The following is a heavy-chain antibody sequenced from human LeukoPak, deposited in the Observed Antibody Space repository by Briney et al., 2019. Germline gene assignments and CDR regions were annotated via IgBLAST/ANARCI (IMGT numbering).Heavy chain of an antibody. CDR3: ARGGALWWTFDY. V-gene: IGHV3-30-3*01. J-gene: IGHJ4*02. CDR1: GFTFTKSA. CDR2: ISYDGSNK. D-gene: IGHD2-21*01. Sequence: GGSLRLSCVASGFTFTKSAMHWVRQAPGKGLEWVAVISYDGSNKYYADSVKGRFTISRDNSKNTLYLQMNSLRAEDTAVYYCARGGALWWTFDYWGQGTLVTVSS.